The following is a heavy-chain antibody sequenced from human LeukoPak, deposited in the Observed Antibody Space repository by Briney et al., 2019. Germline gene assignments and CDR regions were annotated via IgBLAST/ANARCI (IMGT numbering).Heavy chain of an antibody. CDR3: ARGLGDSSGYYLGIDY. CDR1: GASISSYY. J-gene: IGHJ4*02. D-gene: IGHD3-22*01. Sequence: SETLSLTCTVSGASISSYYWSWIRQPAGKGLEWIGRIYTSGSTNYNTSLKSRVTISVDTSNKQFSLKLSSVTAADTAVYYCARGLGDSSGYYLGIDYWGQGTLVTVSS. CDR2: IYTSGST. V-gene: IGHV4-4*07.